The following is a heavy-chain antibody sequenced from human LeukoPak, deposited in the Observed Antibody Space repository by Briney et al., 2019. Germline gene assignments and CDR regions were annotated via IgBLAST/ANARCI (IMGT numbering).Heavy chain of an antibody. CDR2: VNGYNGNT. D-gene: IGHD6-19*01. J-gene: IGHJ4*02. CDR3: ARSGNGWFFDD. V-gene: IGHV1-18*01. Sequence: ASVKVSCKASRYSFTKYGISWVRQAPGQGLEWVGWVNGYNGNTNYAQKVQDRVTMTTDTSTSTAYMELRSLRSDDTAVYYCARSGNGWFFDDWGQGTLVTVSS. CDR1: RYSFTKYG.